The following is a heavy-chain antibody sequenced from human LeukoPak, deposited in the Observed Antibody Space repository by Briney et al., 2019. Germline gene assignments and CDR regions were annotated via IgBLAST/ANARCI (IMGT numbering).Heavy chain of an antibody. Sequence: PGGSLRLSCVASGFSFSRSWMSWVRQAPGKGLEWVANIKVDGSEKHYLDSVEGRFIISRDNAKNSLHLQMNNLRAEATAEYYCVRDGPFGSGTFGYWAQGTLVSVSS. J-gene: IGHJ4*02. CDR3: VRDGPFGSGTFGY. V-gene: IGHV3-7*01. CDR2: IKVDGSEK. D-gene: IGHD3-10*01. CDR1: GFSFSRSW.